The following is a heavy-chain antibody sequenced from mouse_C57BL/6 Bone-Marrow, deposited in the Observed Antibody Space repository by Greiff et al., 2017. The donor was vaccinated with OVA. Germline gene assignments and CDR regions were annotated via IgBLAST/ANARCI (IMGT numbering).Heavy chain of an antibody. J-gene: IGHJ2*01. D-gene: IGHD2-4*01. V-gene: IGHV1-26*01. CDR1: GYTFTDYY. Sequence: EVQLQQSGPELVKPGASVKISCKASGYTFTDYYMNWVKQSHGKSLEWIGDINPNNGGTSYNQKFKGKATLTVDKSSSTAYMKLRSLTSEDSAVYYCARYDYDKGYWGQGTTLTVSS. CDR3: ARYDYDKGY. CDR2: INPNNGGT.